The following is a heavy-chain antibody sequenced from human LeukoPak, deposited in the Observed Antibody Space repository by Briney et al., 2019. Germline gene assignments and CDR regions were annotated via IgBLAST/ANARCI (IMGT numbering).Heavy chain of an antibody. Sequence: SVKVSCKASGYTFTSYGISWVRQAPGQGLEWMGGIIPIFGTANYAQKFQGRVTITADESTSTAYMELSSLRSEDTAVYYCARGATGHYYFDYWGQGTLVTVSS. CDR3: ARGATGHYYFDY. CDR2: IIPIFGTA. CDR1: GYTFTSYG. J-gene: IGHJ4*02. V-gene: IGHV1-69*13. D-gene: IGHD1-26*01.